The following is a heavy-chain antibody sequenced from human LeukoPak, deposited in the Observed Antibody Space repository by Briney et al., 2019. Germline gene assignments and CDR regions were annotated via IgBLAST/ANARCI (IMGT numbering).Heavy chain of an antibody. V-gene: IGHV4-4*07. CDR3: AREDGGARPLDY. D-gene: IGHD3-16*01. Sequence: PSETLSLTCTVSGRSISSYFWTWIRQPAGKGLEWIGSIHASGTTNYNPSLKSRVTMSVDTSKNQFSLNVTSLIAADTAVYYCAREDGGARPLDYWGQGTLVTVSS. CDR1: GRSISSYF. J-gene: IGHJ4*02. CDR2: IHASGTT.